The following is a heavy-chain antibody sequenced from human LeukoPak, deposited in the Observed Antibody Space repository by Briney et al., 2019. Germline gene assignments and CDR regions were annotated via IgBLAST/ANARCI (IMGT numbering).Heavy chain of an antibody. CDR3: ARDIPPAGSGLDY. CDR1: GGTFSSYA. V-gene: IGHV1-69*13. D-gene: IGHD6-19*01. Sequence: SVKVSCKASGGTFSSYAISWVRQAPGQGLEWMGGIIPIFGTANHAQKFQGRVTITADESTSTAYMELSSLRSEDTAVYYCARDIPPAGSGLDYWGQGTLVTVSS. J-gene: IGHJ4*02. CDR2: IIPIFGTA.